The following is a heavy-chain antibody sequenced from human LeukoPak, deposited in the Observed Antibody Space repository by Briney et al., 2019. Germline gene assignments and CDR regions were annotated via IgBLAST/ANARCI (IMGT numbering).Heavy chain of an antibody. CDR1: GYIFTDYA. CDR2: MNGGNGNT. Sequence: ASVKVSCKASGYIFTDYAIHCLRQAPGQRPEWMGWMNGGNGNTKYSQKFQGRITLIRDTSAATAYMELSSLRHDDLAVYYCARGGLPIYYYYMDVWGKGTTVTVSS. V-gene: IGHV1-3*01. CDR3: ARGGLPIYYYYMDV. D-gene: IGHD4-11*01. J-gene: IGHJ6*03.